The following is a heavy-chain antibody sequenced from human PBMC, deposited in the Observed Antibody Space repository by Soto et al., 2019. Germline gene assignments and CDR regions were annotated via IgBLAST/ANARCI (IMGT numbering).Heavy chain of an antibody. V-gene: IGHV1-69*08. CDR3: EGDSSYEPDYGDHPYAVDI. CDR2: IIPILGIA. CDR1: GGTFSSYT. J-gene: IGHJ3*02. Sequence: QVQLVQSGDEVKKPGSSVKVSCKASGGTFSSYTISWVRQAPGQGLEWMGRIIPILGIANYAQKFQGRVTITADKSTSTAYMELGSLRSEDTAVYYCEGDSSYEPDYGDHPYAVDIWGQGTMVTVSS. D-gene: IGHD4-17*01.